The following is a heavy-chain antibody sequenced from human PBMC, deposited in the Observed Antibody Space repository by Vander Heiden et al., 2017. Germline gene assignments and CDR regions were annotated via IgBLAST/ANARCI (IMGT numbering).Heavy chain of an antibody. CDR1: GFTFSSYG. CDR3: ARDGPGSGIGYYFDY. Sequence: QVQLVEPGGGVVQPGRSLRPSCAASGFTFSSYGMHWVRQAPGKGLEWVAVIWYDGSNKYYADSVKGRFTISRDNSKNTLYLQMNSLRAEDTAVYYCARDGPGSGIGYYFDYWGQGTLVTVSS. J-gene: IGHJ4*02. V-gene: IGHV3-33*01. D-gene: IGHD3-10*01. CDR2: IWYDGSNK.